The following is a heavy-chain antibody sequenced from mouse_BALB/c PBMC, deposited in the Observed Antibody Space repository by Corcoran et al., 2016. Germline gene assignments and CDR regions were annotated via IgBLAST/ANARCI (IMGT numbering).Heavy chain of an antibody. CDR1: GFNIKDND. Sequence: EVQLQQSGAELVKPGASVKLSCTASGFNIKDNDMNWVKQRPEKGLEWIGRIDPGNGSTKYDPKFQGKATMTEDTSSNTVYLQLSSLTSEATAVYYCGRSREGNYVVYWGQGTTLTVSS. V-gene: IGHV14-3*02. CDR2: IDPGNGST. J-gene: IGHJ2*01. CDR3: GRSREGNYVVY. D-gene: IGHD2-1*01.